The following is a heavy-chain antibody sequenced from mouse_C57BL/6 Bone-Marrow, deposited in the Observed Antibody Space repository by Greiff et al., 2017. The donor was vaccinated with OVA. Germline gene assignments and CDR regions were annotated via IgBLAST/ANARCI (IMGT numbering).Heavy chain of an antibody. CDR2: ISYDGSN. CDR3: ARRAPITTPPYFDY. Sequence: ESGPGLVKPSQSLSLTCSVPGYSITSGYYWNWIRQFPGNKLVWMGYISYDGSNNYNPSLKNRISITRDTSKDQFFLKLNSVTTEDTATYYCARRAPITTPPYFDYWGQGTTLTVSS. D-gene: IGHD2-4*01. J-gene: IGHJ2*01. CDR1: GYSITSGYY. V-gene: IGHV3-6*01.